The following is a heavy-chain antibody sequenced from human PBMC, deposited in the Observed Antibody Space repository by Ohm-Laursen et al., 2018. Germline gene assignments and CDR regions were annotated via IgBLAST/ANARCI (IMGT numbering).Heavy chain of an antibody. CDR2: INPNSGGT. J-gene: IGHJ4*02. Sequence: SVKVSCKAPGYTFTGYYMHWVRQAPGQGLEWMGWINPNSGGTNYAQKFQGRVTMTRDTSISTAYMELNRLRSDDTAVYYCAKVGYSSSWIDYWGQGTLVTVSS. D-gene: IGHD6-13*01. CDR3: AKVGYSSSWIDY. V-gene: IGHV1-2*02. CDR1: GYTFTGYY.